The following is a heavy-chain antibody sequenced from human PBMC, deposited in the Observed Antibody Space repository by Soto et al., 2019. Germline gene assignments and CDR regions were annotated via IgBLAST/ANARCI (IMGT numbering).Heavy chain of an antibody. CDR1: GFTFSSYG. CDR3: AKDGDYYDSSGHWYFDL. CDR2: ISYDGSNK. D-gene: IGHD3-22*01. V-gene: IGHV3-30*18. Sequence: QVQLVESGGGVVQPGRSLRLSCAASGFTFSSYGMHWVRQAPGKGLEWVAVISYDGSNKYYADSVKGRFTISRDNSKNTLYLQMNSLRAEDTAVYYCAKDGDYYDSSGHWYFDLWARGTLVTVSS. J-gene: IGHJ2*01.